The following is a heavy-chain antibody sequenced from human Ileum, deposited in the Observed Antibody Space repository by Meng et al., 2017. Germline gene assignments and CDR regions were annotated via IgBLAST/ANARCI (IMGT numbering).Heavy chain of an antibody. CDR3: VRHGGKYFDS. V-gene: IGHV4-4*02. CDR2: IYLAGSP. Sequence: QGQLRGLGPGLVGPSGTLSLTCTVSGGSISSSFYWSWVRQSPGKGLEWIGQIYLAGSPNYNPSLESRVTISVDKSKNQFSLRLTSVTAADTAIVYCVRHGGKYFDSWGQGTLVTVSS. D-gene: IGHD2-15*01. J-gene: IGHJ4*02. CDR1: GGSISSSFY.